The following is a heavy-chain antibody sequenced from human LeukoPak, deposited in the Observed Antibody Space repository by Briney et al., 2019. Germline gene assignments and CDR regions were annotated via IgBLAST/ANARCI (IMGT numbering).Heavy chain of an antibody. V-gene: IGHV3-30*02. Sequence: PGGSLRLSCAASGFTFSGYGMHWVRQAPGKGLEWVTFIRYDERNKYYADSVKGRFTISRDNYKDTLYLQMNSLRAEDTAVYYCAKIGRRYDFWTGYYEEEVDYMDVWGKGTTVTVSS. CDR1: GFTFSGYG. D-gene: IGHD3-3*01. J-gene: IGHJ6*03. CDR2: IRYDERNK. CDR3: AKIGRRYDFWTGYYEEEVDYMDV.